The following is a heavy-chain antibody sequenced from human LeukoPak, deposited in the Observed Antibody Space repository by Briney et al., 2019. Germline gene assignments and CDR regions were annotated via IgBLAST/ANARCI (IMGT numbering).Heavy chain of an antibody. V-gene: IGHV1-69*02. J-gene: IGHJ4*02. CDR2: IIPILGIA. Sequence: SVKVSCKASGGTFSSYTISWVRQAPGQGLEWMGRIIPILGIANYAQKFQGRVTITADKSTSTAYMELSSLRSEDTAVYYCASPSYCSSTSCYTSFDYWGQGTLVTVSS. CDR1: GGTFSSYT. D-gene: IGHD2-2*02. CDR3: ASPSYCSSTSCYTSFDY.